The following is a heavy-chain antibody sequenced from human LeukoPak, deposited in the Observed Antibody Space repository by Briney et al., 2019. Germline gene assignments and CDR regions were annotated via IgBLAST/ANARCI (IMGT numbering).Heavy chain of an antibody. V-gene: IGHV4-34*01. D-gene: IGHD3-22*01. Sequence: SETLSLTCAVYGGSFSGYYWSWIRQPPGKGLEWIGEINHSGSTNYNPSLKSRVTISVDTSKNQFSLKLSSVTAADTAVYYCARGGCVNDSSGYYCGFGYWGQGTLVTVSS. CDR2: INHSGST. CDR1: GGSFSGYY. CDR3: ARGGCVNDSSGYYCGFGY. J-gene: IGHJ4*02.